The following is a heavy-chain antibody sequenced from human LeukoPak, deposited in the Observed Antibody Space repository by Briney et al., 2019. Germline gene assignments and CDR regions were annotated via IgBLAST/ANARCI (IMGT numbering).Heavy chain of an antibody. CDR3: ARDGIKVTQGYFFDY. V-gene: IGHV4-4*07. J-gene: IGHJ4*02. CDR2: IYTSGST. D-gene: IGHD2-21*02. Sequence: SETLSLTCTVSGGSISSYYWSWIRQPARKGLEWIGRIYTSGSTNYNPSLKRRVTMSVDTSKNQFSLKLSSVTAADTAVYYCARDGIKVTQGYFFDYWGQGTLVTVSS. CDR1: GGSISSYY.